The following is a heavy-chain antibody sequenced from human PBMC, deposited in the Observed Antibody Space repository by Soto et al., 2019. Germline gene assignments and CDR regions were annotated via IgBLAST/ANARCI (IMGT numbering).Heavy chain of an antibody. V-gene: IGHV3-48*01. J-gene: IGHJ3*02. CDR2: IMPGSSHI. CDR1: GFSFSIYS. CDR3: AIGYVGAESVHVFDT. Sequence: EVQLVESGGGLVQPGGSLRLTCAASGFSFSIYSMNWVRQAPGKGLEWVSYIMPGSSHIFYADSVKGRFTISRDNAKNSLYLKRNSLAAEDTALYYSAIGYVGAESVHVFDTWGQGTMVTVSS. D-gene: IGHD1-26*01.